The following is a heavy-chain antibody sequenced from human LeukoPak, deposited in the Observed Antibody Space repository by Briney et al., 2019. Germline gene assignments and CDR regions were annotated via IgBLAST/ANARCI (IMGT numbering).Heavy chain of an antibody. CDR3: ARGVGAIDY. D-gene: IGHD1-26*01. Sequence: GRSLRLSCAASGFTFDDYAMHWVRQAPGKGLEWVSGISWNSGSIGYADSVKGRFTISRDNAKNSLYLQMNSLRAEDTAVYYCARGVGAIDYWGQGTLVTVSS. CDR1: GFTFDDYA. V-gene: IGHV3-9*01. CDR2: ISWNSGSI. J-gene: IGHJ4*02.